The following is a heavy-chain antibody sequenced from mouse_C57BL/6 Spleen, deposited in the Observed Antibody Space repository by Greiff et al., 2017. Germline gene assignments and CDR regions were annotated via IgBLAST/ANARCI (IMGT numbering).Heavy chain of an antibody. Sequence: EVQGVESGGDLVKPGGSLKLSCAASGFTFSSYGMSWVRQTPDKRLEWVATISSGGSYTYYPDSVKGRFTISRDNAKNTLYLQMSSLKSEDTAMYYCARPYRGLDYAMDYWGQGTSVTVSS. CDR1: GFTFSSYG. CDR2: ISSGGSYT. D-gene: IGHD2-14*01. CDR3: ARPYRGLDYAMDY. V-gene: IGHV5-6*01. J-gene: IGHJ4*01.